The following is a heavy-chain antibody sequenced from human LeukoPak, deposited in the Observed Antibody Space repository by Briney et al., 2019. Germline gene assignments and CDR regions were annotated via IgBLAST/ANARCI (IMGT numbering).Heavy chain of an antibody. CDR2: ISGSGGST. D-gene: IGHD3-22*01. Sequence: GGSLRLSCAASGFTFSSYAMSWVRQAPGKGLEWVSAISGSGGSTYYADSVKGRFTISRDNSKNTLYLQMNSLRAEDTAVYYCARDPTGGNYYDSSGYYLEYYFDYWGQGTLVTVSS. CDR1: GFTFSSYA. J-gene: IGHJ4*02. V-gene: IGHV3-23*01. CDR3: ARDPTGGNYYDSSGYYLEYYFDY.